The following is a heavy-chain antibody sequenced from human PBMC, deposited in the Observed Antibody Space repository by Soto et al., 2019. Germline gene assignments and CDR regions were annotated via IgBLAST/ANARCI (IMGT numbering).Heavy chain of an antibody. D-gene: IGHD3-22*01. V-gene: IGHV3-30*19. CDR1: GYTFSSYG. Sequence: GGSLRLSCAASGYTFSSYGMHWVRQAPGKGLEWVAVISYDGSNKYYADSVKGRFTISRDNSKNTLYLQMNSLRAEDTAVYYCARDGGIITMIVVVGNYFDYWGQGTLVTVSS. CDR3: ARDGGIITMIVVVGNYFDY. CDR2: ISYDGSNK. J-gene: IGHJ4*02.